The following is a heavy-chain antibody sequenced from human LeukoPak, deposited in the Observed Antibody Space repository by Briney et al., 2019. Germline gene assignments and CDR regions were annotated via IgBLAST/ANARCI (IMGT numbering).Heavy chain of an antibody. CDR2: IDSDGSDT. J-gene: IGHJ4*02. D-gene: IGHD4-17*01. V-gene: IGHV3-74*01. Sequence: GGSLRLSCAVSGCTFKNYWMHWVRQAPGEGLLWVSRIDSDGSDTSYADSVKGRFTISRDNAKNTLYLQMNSLRAEDTAVYYCTTVFDKWGQGTLVTVSS. CDR1: GCTFKNYW. CDR3: TTVFDK.